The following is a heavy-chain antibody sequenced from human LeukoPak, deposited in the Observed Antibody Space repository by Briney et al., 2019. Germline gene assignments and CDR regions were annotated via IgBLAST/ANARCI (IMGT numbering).Heavy chain of an antibody. CDR1: GGTFSSYT. Sequence: SVKVSCKASGGTFSSYTISWVRQAPGQGLEWMGRIIPILGIANYAQKFQGRVTITADKSTSTAYMELSSLRSEDTGVYYCARDPRGRDSSSSGVGFQHWAQGTGVTVLS. J-gene: IGHJ4*02. CDR3: ARDPRGRDSSSSGVGFQH. V-gene: IGHV1-69*04. CDR2: IIPILGIA. D-gene: IGHD6-6*01.